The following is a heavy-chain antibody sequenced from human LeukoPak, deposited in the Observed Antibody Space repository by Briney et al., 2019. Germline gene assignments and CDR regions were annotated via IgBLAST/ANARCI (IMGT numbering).Heavy chain of an antibody. CDR1: GSSTTSYW. D-gene: IGHD2-21*01. V-gene: IGHV5-51*01. CDR2: IYPGDSDT. J-gene: IGHJ4*02. Sequence: GASLKTSCEGSGSSTTSYWIGWVRPLPGKGLERMGIIYPGDSDTSYSPSFQAQVTTSADKSISTAYLQWSSLKASDTAMYYCARGGDSHQIHFDYWGQGTRVTVSA. CDR3: ARGGDSHQIHFDY.